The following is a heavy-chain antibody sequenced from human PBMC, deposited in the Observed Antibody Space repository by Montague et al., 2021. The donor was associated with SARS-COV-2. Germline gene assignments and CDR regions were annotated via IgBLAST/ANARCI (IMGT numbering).Heavy chain of an antibody. V-gene: IGHV4-4*02. J-gene: IGHJ5*02. CDR3: ARRYCSSTSCPNWFDP. CDR2: IYHSGST. CDR1: GGSISSSNW. Sequence: SETLSLTCAVSGGSISSSNWWSWVRQPPGKGLEWIGEIYHSGSTNYNPSLKSRVTISVDKSKNQFSLKLSPVTAADTAVYYCARRYCSSTSCPNWFDPWGQGTLVTVSS. D-gene: IGHD2-2*01.